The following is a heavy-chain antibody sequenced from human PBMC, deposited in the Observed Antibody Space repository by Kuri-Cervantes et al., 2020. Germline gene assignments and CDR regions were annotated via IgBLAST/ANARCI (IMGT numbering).Heavy chain of an antibody. J-gene: IGHJ4*02. V-gene: IGHV1-46*01. D-gene: IGHD3-10*01. Sequence: ASVKVSCKASGYTFTSYYMHWVRQAPGQGLEWMGIINPSGGSTSYAQKFQGRVTMTRDTSTSTVYMELSRLRSDDTAVYYCARARGQGSGSSWLGYWGQGTLVTVSS. CDR1: GYTFTSYY. CDR2: INPSGGST. CDR3: ARARGQGSGSSWLGY.